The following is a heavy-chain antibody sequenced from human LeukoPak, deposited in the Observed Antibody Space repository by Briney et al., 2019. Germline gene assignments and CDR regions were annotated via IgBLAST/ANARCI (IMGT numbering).Heavy chain of an antibody. CDR1: GYTFTGYY. V-gene: IGHV1-2*02. CDR3: ASAGLRLGELSLVEKAYYFDY. D-gene: IGHD3-16*02. J-gene: IGHJ4*02. Sequence: ASVKVSCKASGYTFTGYYMHWVRQAPGQGLEWMGWINPNSGGTNYAQKFQGRVNMTRDPSISTAYMELSRLRSDDTAVYYCASAGLRLGELSLVEKAYYFDYWGQGTLVTVSS. CDR2: INPNSGGT.